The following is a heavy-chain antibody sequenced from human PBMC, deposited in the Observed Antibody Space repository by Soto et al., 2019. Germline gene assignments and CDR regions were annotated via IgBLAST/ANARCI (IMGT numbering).Heavy chain of an antibody. CDR2: IYSGGSI. J-gene: IGHJ3*02. CDR1: GGSITSYY. Sequence: SETLSLTCAVSGGSITSYYWSWIRQSPGKGLEWIGYIYSGGSISYNPSLRSRVTILLDTSKNQFSLRLTSATAADTAVYYCARVDIGVYAFDIWGHGTMVTVSS. V-gene: IGHV4-59*01. CDR3: ARVDIGVYAFDI. D-gene: IGHD3-9*01.